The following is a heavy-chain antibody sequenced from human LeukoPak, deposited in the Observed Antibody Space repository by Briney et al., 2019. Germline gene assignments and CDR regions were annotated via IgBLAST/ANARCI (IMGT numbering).Heavy chain of an antibody. D-gene: IGHD3-3*01. CDR3: APLGVLVSGYRAFDI. V-gene: IGHV3-21*01. J-gene: IGHJ3*02. Sequence: GGSLRLSCAASGFTFSSYTMNWVRQAPGKGLGWVSSISTSSRYIYYADSVKGRFTISRDNAKTSLYLQMNSLRAEDTAVYYCAPLGVLVSGYRAFDIWGQGTMVAVSS. CDR1: GFTFSSYT. CDR2: ISTSSRYI.